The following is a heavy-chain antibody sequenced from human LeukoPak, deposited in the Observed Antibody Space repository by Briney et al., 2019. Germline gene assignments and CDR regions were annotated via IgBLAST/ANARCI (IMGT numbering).Heavy chain of an antibody. V-gene: IGHV3-7*04. CDR1: GFTFSNYW. CDR3: VRAGDCSSTRSNGIDAFDI. J-gene: IGHJ3*02. Sequence: AGGSLRLSCAASGFTFSNYWMSWVRQAPGKGLEWVANIKEDGGEMYYVDSVKGRFTMSRDNAKNSLYMQMNSLRAEDTAVYYCVRAGDCSSTRSNGIDAFDIWGQGTMVTVSS. D-gene: IGHD2-2*01. CDR2: IKEDGGEM.